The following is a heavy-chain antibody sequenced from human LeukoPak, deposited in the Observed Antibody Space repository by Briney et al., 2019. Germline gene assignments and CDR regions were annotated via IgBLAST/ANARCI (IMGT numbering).Heavy chain of an antibody. J-gene: IGHJ3*02. CDR1: GDSISSYY. CDR3: ARTAMATIVGAFDI. Sequence: SETLSLTCTVSGDSISSYYWSWIRQPPGKALEWIGYIYYSGSTNYNPSLKSRVTISVDTSKNQFSLKLSSVTAADTAVYYCARTAMATIVGAFDIWGQGTMVTVSS. V-gene: IGHV4-59*01. D-gene: IGHD5-24*01. CDR2: IYYSGST.